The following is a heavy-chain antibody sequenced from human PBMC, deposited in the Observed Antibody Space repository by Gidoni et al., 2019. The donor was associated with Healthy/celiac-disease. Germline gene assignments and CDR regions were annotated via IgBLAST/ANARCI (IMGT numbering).Heavy chain of an antibody. CDR1: GFTFSSYA. V-gene: IGHV3-23*01. CDR2: ISGSGGST. D-gene: IGHD3-10*01. J-gene: IGHJ5*02. Sequence: EVQLLESGGGLLQPGGSLRLYCAASGFTFSSYAMSWVRQAPGTGLEWVSAISGSGGSTYYADSVKGRFTISRDNSKNTLYLQMNSLRAEDTAVYYCGAMVRGDIPWGHGTLVTVSS. CDR3: GAMVRGDIP.